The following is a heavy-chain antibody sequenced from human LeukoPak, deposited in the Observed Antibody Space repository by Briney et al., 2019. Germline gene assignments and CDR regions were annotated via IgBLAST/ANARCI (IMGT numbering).Heavy chain of an antibody. CDR3: ARTAVAGCKTCFDY. Sequence: SXXLSLTCAVYGGSFSGYYWRGIRQPPGKGVEGVGEINHSGSTNYNPSLKRRVTISVDTCKKQSSLKLSSVTAADTAVYYCARTAVAGCKTCFDYWGQGNLVTVSS. CDR2: INHSGST. J-gene: IGHJ4*02. D-gene: IGHD6-19*01. CDR1: GGSFSGYY. V-gene: IGHV4-34*01.